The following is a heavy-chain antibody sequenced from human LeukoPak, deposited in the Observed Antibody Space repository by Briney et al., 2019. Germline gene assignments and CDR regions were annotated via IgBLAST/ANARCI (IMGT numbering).Heavy chain of an antibody. J-gene: IGHJ4*02. V-gene: IGHV3-23*01. D-gene: IGHD3-10*01. CDR1: GFTFSSYG. CDR2: ISGSGGST. CDR3: AKDGNFGELLREFDY. Sequence: GGSLRLSCAASGFTFSSYGMSWVRQAPGKGLEWVSAISGSGGSTYYADSVKGRFTISRDNSKNTVYLQMNSLRAEDTAVYYCAKDGNFGELLREFDYWGQGTLVTVSS.